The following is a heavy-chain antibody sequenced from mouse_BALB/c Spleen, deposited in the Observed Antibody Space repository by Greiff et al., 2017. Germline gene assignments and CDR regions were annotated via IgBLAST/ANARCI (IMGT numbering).Heavy chain of an antibody. CDR3: TRGVLRGYFDV. D-gene: IGHD2-12*01. CDR1: GYSFTSYW. CDR2: IYPGNSDT. Sequence: EVQLQQSGTVLARPGASVKMSCKASGYSFTSYWMHWVKQRPGQGLEWIGAIYPGNSDTSYNQKFKGKAKLTAVTSASTAYMERSSLTNEDSAVYYCTRGVLRGYFDVWGAGTTVTVSS. V-gene: IGHV1-5*01. J-gene: IGHJ1*01.